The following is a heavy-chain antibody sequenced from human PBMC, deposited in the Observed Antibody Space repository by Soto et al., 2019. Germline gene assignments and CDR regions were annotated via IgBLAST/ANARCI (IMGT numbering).Heavy chain of an antibody. Sequence: PSETLSLTCTVSGGSISSYYWSWIRQPPGKGLERIGYIYYSGSTNYNPSLKSRVTISVDTSKNQFSLKLSSVTAADTAVYYCARDIVVVKGRHNWFDPWGQGTLVTVSS. D-gene: IGHD2-15*01. CDR3: ARDIVVVKGRHNWFDP. V-gene: IGHV4-59*12. CDR1: GGSISSYY. CDR2: IYYSGST. J-gene: IGHJ5*02.